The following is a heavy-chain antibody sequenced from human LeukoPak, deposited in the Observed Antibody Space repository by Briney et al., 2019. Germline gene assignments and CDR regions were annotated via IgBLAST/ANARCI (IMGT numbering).Heavy chain of an antibody. J-gene: IGHJ4*02. D-gene: IGHD2-15*01. V-gene: IGHV3-30*03. CDR3: ARDSYCSGRNCYWLFDN. CDR1: GFTFSSYG. Sequence: QSGGSLRLSCAASGFTFSSYGLHWVRQAPGKGLEWVAVISYDGSDKYYADSVKGRFTISRDNSKNSLYLQMNSLRAEDTAVYYCARDSYCSGRNCYWLFDNWGQGTLVTVSS. CDR2: ISYDGSDK.